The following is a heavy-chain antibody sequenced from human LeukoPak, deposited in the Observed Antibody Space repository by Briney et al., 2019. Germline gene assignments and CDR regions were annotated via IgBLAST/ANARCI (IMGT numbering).Heavy chain of an antibody. Sequence: ASVKVSCKASGYTFTGYSMHWVRQAPGQGLEWMGWINPDSGGTNYAQKFQGRVTMTRDTSISTAYMELSRRRSDDTAVYYCARSREEQLPLTSFDYWGQGTLVTVSS. V-gene: IGHV1-2*02. J-gene: IGHJ4*02. CDR2: INPDSGGT. CDR1: GYTFTGYS. D-gene: IGHD6-13*01. CDR3: ARSREEQLPLTSFDY.